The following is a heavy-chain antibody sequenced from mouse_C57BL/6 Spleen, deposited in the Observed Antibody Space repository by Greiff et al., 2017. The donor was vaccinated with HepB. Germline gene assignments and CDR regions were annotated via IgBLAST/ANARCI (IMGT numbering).Heavy chain of an antibody. CDR3: ARNPITTVVARYFDV. Sequence: VQLQESGAELVKPGASVKISCKASGYAFSSYWMNWVKQRPGKGLEWIGQIYPGDGDTNYNGKFKGKATLTADKSSSTAYMQLSSLTSEDSAVYFCARNPITTVVARYFDVWGTGTTVTVSS. CDR1: GYAFSSYW. CDR2: IYPGDGDT. D-gene: IGHD1-1*01. V-gene: IGHV1-80*01. J-gene: IGHJ1*03.